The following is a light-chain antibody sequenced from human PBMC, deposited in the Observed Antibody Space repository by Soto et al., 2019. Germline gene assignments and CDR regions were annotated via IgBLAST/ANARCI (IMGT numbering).Light chain of an antibody. CDR1: SSDVGGYDY. CDR3: SSYAGSNNLRM. V-gene: IGLV2-8*01. CDR2: EVN. Sequence: QSVLTQPPSAAGSPGHSVTISCAGTSSDVGGYDYVSWYQQHPGKAPKLIIYEVNQRPSGVPDRFSGSKSANTASLTVSGLQAEDEADYYCSSYAGSNNLRMFGGGTKLPVL. J-gene: IGLJ3*02.